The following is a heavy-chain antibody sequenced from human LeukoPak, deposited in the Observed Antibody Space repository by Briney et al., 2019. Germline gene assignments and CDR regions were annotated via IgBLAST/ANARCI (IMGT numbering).Heavy chain of an antibody. CDR1: GFTFSSYA. D-gene: IGHD6-13*01. J-gene: IGHJ6*02. Sequence: PGGSLRLSCAASGFTFSSYAMSWVRQAPGKGLEWVSAISGSGGSTYYADSVKGRFTISRDSSKNTLYLQMNSLRAEDTAVYYCAKEEQQLVNYYYYYGMDVWGQGTTVTVSS. CDR3: AKEEQQLVNYYYYYGMDV. CDR2: ISGSGGST. V-gene: IGHV3-23*01.